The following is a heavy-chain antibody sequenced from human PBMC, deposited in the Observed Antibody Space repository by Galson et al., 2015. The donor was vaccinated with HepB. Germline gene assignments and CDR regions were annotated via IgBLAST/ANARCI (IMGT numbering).Heavy chain of an antibody. CDR1: GFTLSNAW. D-gene: IGHD1-1*01. Sequence: SLRLSCAAYGFTLSNAWMSWVRQAPGKGLEWVGRIKNKIDGGTAEYAAPVKGRFTISRDDSKNTLYLQMNSLKTEDTAVYYCTAFNDRDSFQIWVQGTMVTVSS. CDR3: TAFNDRDSFQI. V-gene: IGHV3-15*07. CDR2: IKNKIDGGTA. J-gene: IGHJ3*02.